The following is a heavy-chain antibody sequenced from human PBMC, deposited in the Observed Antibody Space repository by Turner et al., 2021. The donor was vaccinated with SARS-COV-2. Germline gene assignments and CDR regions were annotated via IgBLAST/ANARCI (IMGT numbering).Heavy chain of an antibody. D-gene: IGHD3-3*01. CDR2: INPNSGGK. Sequence: QAQLVQTEAEVKKPGASVAVSCTSSGYSFTGEHMPWVRQPPGQGLDWMGWINPNSGGKSYAKKFQGRVTITGDTSISTAYMELSRLKSGDTAVYYCALAGDAYYDFWSIKVWGQGTLVTVSS. V-gene: IGHV1-2*02. CDR1: GYSFTGEH. CDR3: ALAGDAYYDFWSIKV. J-gene: IGHJ4*02.